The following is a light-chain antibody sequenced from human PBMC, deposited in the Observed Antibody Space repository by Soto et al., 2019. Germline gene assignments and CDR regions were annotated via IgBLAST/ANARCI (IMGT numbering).Light chain of an antibody. Sequence: EILLTQSPGTLSLSPGERATLSCRASQSVSSRNLAWYQQKPGQAPRLLIYDASSRATGIPDRFSGSGSGTDFTLTISRLEPEDFAVYYCQQYGSSPQTFGQGTKVEIK. V-gene: IGKV3-20*01. J-gene: IGKJ1*01. CDR2: DAS. CDR3: QQYGSSPQT. CDR1: QSVSSRN.